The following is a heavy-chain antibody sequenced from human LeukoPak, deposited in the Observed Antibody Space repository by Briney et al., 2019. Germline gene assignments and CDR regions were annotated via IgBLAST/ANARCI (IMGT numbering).Heavy chain of an antibody. D-gene: IGHD6-13*01. CDR1: GYTFTSYD. CDR2: MNPNSGNT. CDR3: ARGRAAAGRPLTYYYYYYMDV. V-gene: IGHV1-8*01. Sequence: ASVKVSCKASGYTFTSYDINWVRQATGQGLEWMGWMNPNSGNTGYAQKFQGRVNMTRNTSISTAYMELSSLRSEDTAVYYCARGRAAAGRPLTYYYYYYMDVWGKGTTVTISS. J-gene: IGHJ6*03.